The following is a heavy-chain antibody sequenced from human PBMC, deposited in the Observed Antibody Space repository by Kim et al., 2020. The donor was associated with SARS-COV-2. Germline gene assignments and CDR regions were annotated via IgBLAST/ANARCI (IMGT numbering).Heavy chain of an antibody. CDR1: GFSFSSFA. CDR2: IGGSGTDT. Sequence: GGSLRLSCAASGFSFSSFAMMWVRQAPGKGLEWASIIGGSGTDTNYADSVKGRFTISRDNSKNMVYLQMNNLRAEDTAVYYCAEDSNHFDHWGQGTLVTVSS. CDR3: AEDSNHFDH. J-gene: IGHJ4*02. V-gene: IGHV3-23*01.